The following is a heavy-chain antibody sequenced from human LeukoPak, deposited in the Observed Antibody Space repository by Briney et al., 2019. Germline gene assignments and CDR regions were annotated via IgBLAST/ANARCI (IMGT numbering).Heavy chain of an antibody. V-gene: IGHV1-69*05. CDR2: IIPIFGTT. J-gene: IGHJ3*02. D-gene: IGHD2-15*01. CDR1: GGTFRSYA. CDR3: ARGPVATGAFDI. Sequence: ASVKVSCKASGGTFRSYAISWVRQAPGQGLEWMGGIIPIFGTTNYAQKFQGRVTMTRDTSTSTVYMELSSLRSEDTAVYYCARGPVATGAFDIWGQGTMVTVSS.